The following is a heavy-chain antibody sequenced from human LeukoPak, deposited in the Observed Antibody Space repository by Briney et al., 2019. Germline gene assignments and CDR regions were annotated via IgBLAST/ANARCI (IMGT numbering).Heavy chain of an antibody. D-gene: IGHD6-19*01. CDR2: ISYDGSDK. V-gene: IGHV3-30-3*01. CDR3: ARDVYSSTPNFFEY. CDR1: GFTFSSYA. Sequence: GGSLRLSCVASGFTFSSYAIHWVRQAPGKGPEWVAIISYDGSDKYYTDSVKGRFTISRDNSKNTLYLQMNSLRAEDTALYYCARDVYSSTPNFFEYWGQGTRVTVSS. J-gene: IGHJ4*02.